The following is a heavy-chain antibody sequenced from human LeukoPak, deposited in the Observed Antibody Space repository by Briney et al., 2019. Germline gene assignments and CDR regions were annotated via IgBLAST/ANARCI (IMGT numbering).Heavy chain of an antibody. CDR2: IYTSGST. CDR1: GGSISSYY. J-gene: IGHJ3*02. V-gene: IGHV4-4*07. Sequence: SSETLSLTCTVSGGSISSYYWSWIRKPAGKGLEWIGRIYTSGSTNYNPSLKSRVTMSVDTSKNQFSLKLSSVTAADTAVYYCARASYDSSGYYYAAFDIWGQGTMVTVSS. D-gene: IGHD3-22*01. CDR3: ARASYDSSGYYYAAFDI.